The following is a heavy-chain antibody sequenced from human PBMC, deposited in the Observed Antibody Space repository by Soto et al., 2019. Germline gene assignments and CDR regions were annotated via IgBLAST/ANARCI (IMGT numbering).Heavy chain of an antibody. D-gene: IGHD2-8*01. CDR1: GFTFNNYA. J-gene: IGHJ3*02. V-gene: IGHV3-23*01. Sequence: PGGSLRLSCAASGFTFNNYAMNWVRQAPGKGLEWVSSISASGGSTYYADSVRGRFTISRDNSKNTLYLQTNSLRAEDTAVYYCAKARTRSYAAALDIWGQGTLVTV. CDR2: ISASGGST. CDR3: AKARTRSYAAALDI.